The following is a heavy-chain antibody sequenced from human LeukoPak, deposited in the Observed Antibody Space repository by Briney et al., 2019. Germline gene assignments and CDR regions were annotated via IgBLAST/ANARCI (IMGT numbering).Heavy chain of an antibody. CDR2: MNPNSGNT. J-gene: IGHJ4*02. V-gene: IGHV1-8*01. CDR3: ARILRLGELSHYYIDH. Sequence: ASVKVSCKASGYTFISYDINWVRQATGQGLEWMGWMNPNSGNTGYAQKFQGRVTMTRNASTNTTYMELSSLRSEDTAVYYCARILRLGELSHYYIDHWGQGTLVTVSS. D-gene: IGHD3-16*02. CDR1: GYTFISYD.